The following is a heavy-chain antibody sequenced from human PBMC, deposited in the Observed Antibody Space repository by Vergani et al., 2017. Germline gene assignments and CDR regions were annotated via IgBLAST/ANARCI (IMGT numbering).Heavy chain of an antibody. Sequence: QVQLQESGPGLVKPSQTLSLTCTVSGGSISSGGYYWSWIRQHPGKGLEWIGYIYYSGSTYYNPSLKSRVTISVDTSKNQFSLKLSSVTAADTAVYYWAGQSRVGATRRWAHYFDYWGQGTLVTVSS. D-gene: IGHD1-26*01. CDR3: AGQSRVGATRRWAHYFDY. J-gene: IGHJ4*02. CDR1: GGSISSGGYY. V-gene: IGHV4-31*03. CDR2: IYYSGST.